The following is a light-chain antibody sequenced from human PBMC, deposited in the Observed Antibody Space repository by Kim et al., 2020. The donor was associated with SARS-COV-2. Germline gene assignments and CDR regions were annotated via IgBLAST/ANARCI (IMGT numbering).Light chain of an antibody. J-gene: IGLJ2*01. CDR1: SDDIGAYNY. V-gene: IGLV2-11*01. CDR3: CSFAVK. CDR2: DVY. Sequence: QSALTQPRSVSGSPGQSVTISCSGTSDDIGAYNYVSLYQLHPGKAPKLLIYDVYKRPSGVPDRFSGFKSGNTASLTVSGLQAEDEAEYYCCSFAVKFGEGTQLTVL.